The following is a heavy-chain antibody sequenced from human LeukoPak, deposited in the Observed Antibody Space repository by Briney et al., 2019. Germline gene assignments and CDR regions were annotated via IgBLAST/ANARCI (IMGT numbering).Heavy chain of an antibody. CDR2: ISGSGGST. J-gene: IGHJ5*02. CDR1: GLTFSSYA. D-gene: IGHD3-9*01. V-gene: IGHV3-23*01. Sequence: GVSLRLSCAASGLTFSSYAMSWVRQAPGKGLEWVSAISGSGGSTYYADSVTGRFTISRDNYANTMYLQMNSLRAEDTAVYYSAKGEYFDWLTWGQGTLVTVSS. CDR3: AKGEYFDWLT.